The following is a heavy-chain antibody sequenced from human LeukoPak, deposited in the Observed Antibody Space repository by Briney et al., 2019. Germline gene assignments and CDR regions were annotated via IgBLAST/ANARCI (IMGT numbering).Heavy chain of an antibody. CDR1: GFTVSSNY. D-gene: IGHD6-13*01. V-gene: IGHV3-23*01. J-gene: IGHJ3*01. CDR2: ISGSADSK. CDR3: AKDRGSSWYTVPDAFDV. Sequence: GGSLRLSCAASGFTVSSNYMSWVRQAPGKGLEWVSAISGSADSKYYADSAKGRFTISRDNSKSTLYLQIHSLRVEDTAVYYCAKDRGSSWYTVPDAFDVWGQGTMVTVSS.